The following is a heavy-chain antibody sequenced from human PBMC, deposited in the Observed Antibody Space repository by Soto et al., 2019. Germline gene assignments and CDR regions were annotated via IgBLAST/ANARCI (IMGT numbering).Heavy chain of an antibody. Sequence: QVHLQESGPGLVKPSQTLSLTCTVSGGSISNAQYYWAWIRQHPGKGLEWIGYIYYSGNTYYSPSLKSRVSSSIDTSNNLFSLKVNSVTAADTAVYYCAKTYGPFGWLDPWGQGTLVTVSS. V-gene: IGHV4-31*03. CDR3: AKTYGPFGWLDP. CDR1: GGSISNAQYY. D-gene: IGHD3-10*01. J-gene: IGHJ5*02. CDR2: IYYSGNT.